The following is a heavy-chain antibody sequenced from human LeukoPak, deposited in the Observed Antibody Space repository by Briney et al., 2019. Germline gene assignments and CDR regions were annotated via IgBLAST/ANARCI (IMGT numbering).Heavy chain of an antibody. CDR3: AAARPSGYDFDY. D-gene: IGHD5-12*01. CDR1: GYTFTGYY. Sequence: GASVKVSCKASGYTFTGYYMHWVRQAPGQGLEWMGWINPNSGGTNYAQKFQGWVAMTRDTSISTAYMELSRLRSDDTAVYYCAAARPSGYDFDYWGQGTLVTVSS. CDR2: INPNSGGT. V-gene: IGHV1-2*04. J-gene: IGHJ4*02.